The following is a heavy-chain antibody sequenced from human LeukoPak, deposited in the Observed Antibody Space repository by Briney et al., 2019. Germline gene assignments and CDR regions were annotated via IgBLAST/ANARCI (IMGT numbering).Heavy chain of an antibody. D-gene: IGHD2-15*01. V-gene: IGHV4-34*01. CDR1: GGSISSYY. CDR2: INHSGST. Sequence: SETLSLTCTVSGGSISSYYWSWIRQPPGKGLEWIGEINHSGSTNYNPSLKSRVTISVDTSKNQFSLKLSSVTAADTAVYYCARDGGCYDYWGQGTLVTVSS. J-gene: IGHJ4*02. CDR3: ARDGGCYDY.